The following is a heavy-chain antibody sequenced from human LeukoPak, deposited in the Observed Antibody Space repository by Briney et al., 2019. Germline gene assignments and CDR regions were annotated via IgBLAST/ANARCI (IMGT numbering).Heavy chain of an antibody. V-gene: IGHV3-43*01. CDR3: AKDGAATIMDLLGMDV. CDR2: ISWDGGST. CDR1: GFTFDDYT. J-gene: IGHJ6*02. D-gene: IGHD5-12*01. Sequence: PGGSLRPSCAASGFTFDDYTMHWVRQAPGKGLEWVSLISWDGGSTYYADSVKGRFTISRDNSKNSLYLQMNSLRTEDTALYYCAKDGAATIMDLLGMDVWGQGTTVTVSS.